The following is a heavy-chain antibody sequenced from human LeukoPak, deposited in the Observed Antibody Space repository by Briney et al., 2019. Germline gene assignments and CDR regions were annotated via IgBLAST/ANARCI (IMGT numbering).Heavy chain of an antibody. CDR3: ARDRDYQGWFDP. CDR1: GGSISSSSYS. J-gene: IGHJ5*02. CDR2: IYHSGST. D-gene: IGHD4/OR15-4a*01. V-gene: IGHV4-30-2*01. Sequence: KPSETLSLTCTVSGGSISSSSYSWSWIRQPPGKGLEWIGYIYHSGSTYYNPSLKSRVTISVDRSKNQFSLKLSPVTAADTAVYYCARDRDYQGWFDPWGQGTLVTVSS.